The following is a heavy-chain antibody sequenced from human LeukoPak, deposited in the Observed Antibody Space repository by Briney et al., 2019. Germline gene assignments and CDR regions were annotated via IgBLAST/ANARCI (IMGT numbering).Heavy chain of an antibody. CDR1: GGTFSSYT. V-gene: IGHV1-69*04. CDR2: IIPILGIA. Sequence: SVKVSCKASGGTFSSYTISWVRQAPGQGLEWMGRIIPILGIADYAQKFQGRVTITADKSTSTAYMELSSLRSEDTAVYYCAKDCTNGVCYTGGWFDPWGQGTLVTVSS. CDR3: AKDCTNGVCYTGGWFDP. J-gene: IGHJ5*02. D-gene: IGHD2-8*01.